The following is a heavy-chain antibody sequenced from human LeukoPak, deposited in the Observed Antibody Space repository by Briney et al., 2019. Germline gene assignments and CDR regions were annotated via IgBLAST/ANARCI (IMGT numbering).Heavy chain of an antibody. CDR2: IYYSGST. J-gene: IGHJ4*02. D-gene: IGHD4-11*01. V-gene: IGHV4-31*03. Sequence: SETLSLTCTVSGGSISSGGYYWSWIRQHPGKGLEWIGYIYYSGSTYYNPSLKSRVTISVDTSKNQFSLKLSSVTAADTAVYYCARVLMTTVNDAATHYDYWGQGTLVTVSS. CDR3: ARVLMTTVNDAATHYDY. CDR1: GGSISSGGYY.